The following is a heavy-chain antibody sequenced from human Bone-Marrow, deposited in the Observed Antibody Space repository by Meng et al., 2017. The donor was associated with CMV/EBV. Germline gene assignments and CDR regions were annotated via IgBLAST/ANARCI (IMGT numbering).Heavy chain of an antibody. CDR1: GYTFTGYY. CDR3: ARDYCYYDFCFNWFDP. J-gene: IGHJ5*02. Sequence: ASVKVSCKASGYTFTGYYMHWVRQAPGQGLEWMGWINPNSGGTNYAQKFQGRVTMTRDTSISTAYMELSRLRSDDTAVYYCARDYCYYDFCFNWFDPWGQGTRVTGSS. D-gene: IGHD3-3*01. CDR2: INPNSGGT. V-gene: IGHV1-2*02.